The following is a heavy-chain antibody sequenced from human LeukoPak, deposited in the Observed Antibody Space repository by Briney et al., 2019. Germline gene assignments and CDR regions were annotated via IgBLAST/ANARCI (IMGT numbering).Heavy chain of an antibody. Sequence: ASVKVSCTASGYIFTNYAIHWGRQAPGQRLEWVGWSKAGNGKANYSQKFRGRVTLTRDTSASTAYMELSSLRSADTAVYYCARGYYDLLTGHVVTYYFDYWGQGTLVTVSS. D-gene: IGHD3-9*01. CDR3: ARGYYDLLTGHVVTYYFDY. J-gene: IGHJ4*02. CDR2: SKAGNGKA. CDR1: GYIFTNYA. V-gene: IGHV1-3*01.